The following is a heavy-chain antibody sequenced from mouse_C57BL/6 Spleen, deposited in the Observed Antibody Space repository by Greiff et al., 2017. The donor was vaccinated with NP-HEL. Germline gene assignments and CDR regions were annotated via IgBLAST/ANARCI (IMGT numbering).Heavy chain of an antibody. CDR1: GFTFSDYG. V-gene: IGHV5-17*01. CDR2: ISSGSSTI. J-gene: IGHJ2*01. CDR3: ARYDGLFDY. Sequence: DVQLVESGGGLVKPGGSLKLSCAASGFTFSDYGMHWVRQAPEKGLEWVAYISSGSSTIYYADTVKGRFTISRDNAKNTLFLQMTSLRSEDTAMYYCARYDGLFDYWGQGTTLTVSS. D-gene: IGHD2-3*01.